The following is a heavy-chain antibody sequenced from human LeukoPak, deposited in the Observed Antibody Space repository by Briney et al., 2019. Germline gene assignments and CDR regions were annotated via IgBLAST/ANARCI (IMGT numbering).Heavy chain of an antibody. Sequence: ASVKVSCKASGYTFTGYYMHWVRQAPGQGLEWMGWINPNSGGTNYAQKFQGRVTMTRDTSISTAYMELSRLRSDDTAVYYCARDSAMAAAGGIEDYWGQGTLVTVSS. CDR1: GYTFTGYY. D-gene: IGHD6-13*01. CDR3: ARDSAMAAAGGIEDY. J-gene: IGHJ4*02. CDR2: INPNSGGT. V-gene: IGHV1-2*02.